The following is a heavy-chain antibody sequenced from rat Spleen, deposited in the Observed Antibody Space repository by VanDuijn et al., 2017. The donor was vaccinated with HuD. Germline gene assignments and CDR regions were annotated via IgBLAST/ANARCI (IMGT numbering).Heavy chain of an antibody. J-gene: IGHJ2*01. CDR2: IWSNGCP. CDR3: ARDPKDSVYYGLGYFDY. D-gene: IGHD1-6*01. CDR1: GLSLTSNG. Sequence: QVQLKESGPGLVQPSQTLSLTCTVSGLSLTSNGVSWIRQPPGKGLEWRGIIWSNGCPAYNSAIKSRLSISRDTSKSQVFLKMNSLQTEDIATYYCARDPKDSVYYGLGYFDYWGQGVMVTVSS. V-gene: IGHV2-47*01.